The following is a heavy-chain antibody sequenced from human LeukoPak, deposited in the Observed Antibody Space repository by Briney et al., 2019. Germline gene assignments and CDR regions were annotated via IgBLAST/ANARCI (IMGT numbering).Heavy chain of an antibody. V-gene: IGHV1-46*01. CDR2: INPSGGST. Sequence: ASVKVSCRVSGYTFTSYYMHWVRQAPGQGLEWMGIINPSGGSTSYAQKFQGRVTMTRDTSTSTVYMELSSLRSEDTAVYYCARVATQGVKRLAAAGLHSRYRPDWFDPWGQGTLVTVSS. CDR1: GYTFTSYY. CDR3: ARVATQGVKRLAAAGLHSRYRPDWFDP. D-gene: IGHD6-13*01. J-gene: IGHJ5*02.